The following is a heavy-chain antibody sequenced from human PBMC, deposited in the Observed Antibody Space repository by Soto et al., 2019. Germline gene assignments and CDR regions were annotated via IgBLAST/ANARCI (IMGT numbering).Heavy chain of an antibody. D-gene: IGHD2-8*01. CDR2: INAGNGNT. Sequence: ASVKVSCKASGYTFTTYAIHWVRQAPGQRLEWMGWINAGNGNTKYSQKFQGRVTITRDTSASTAYMELSSLMSADTAVYYCARNPVGNGVFDYWAQGTLVTVSS. CDR1: GYTFTTYA. CDR3: ARNPVGNGVFDY. V-gene: IGHV1-3*01. J-gene: IGHJ4*02.